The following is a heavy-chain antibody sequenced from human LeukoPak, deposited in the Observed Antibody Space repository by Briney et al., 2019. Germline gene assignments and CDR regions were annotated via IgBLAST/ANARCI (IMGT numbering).Heavy chain of an antibody. CDR1: GGSISSYY. Sequence: SETLSLTCTVSGGSISSYYWSWIRQPPGKGLEWIGYMSYSGSTNYNPSLKSRVTISVDTSKNQFSLKLSSVTAADTAVYYCARDQTDSSSWEAWGQGTLVTVSS. D-gene: IGHD6-6*01. V-gene: IGHV4-59*01. J-gene: IGHJ5*02. CDR3: ARDQTDSSSWEA. CDR2: MSYSGST.